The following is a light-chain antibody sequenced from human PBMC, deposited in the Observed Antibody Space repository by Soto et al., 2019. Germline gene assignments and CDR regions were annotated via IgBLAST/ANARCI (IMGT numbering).Light chain of an antibody. V-gene: IGKV3-11*01. CDR2: DAS. CDR3: HHRSNSIT. Sequence: EIVLTQSPATLSLSPGERATLSCRASQSVSSYLAWYQQKPGQAPRLLIYDASNRATGIPTRFSGSGSGTDFTLTISILEPEYLAVYYYHHRSNSITFGQGTRLEIK. J-gene: IGKJ5*01. CDR1: QSVSSY.